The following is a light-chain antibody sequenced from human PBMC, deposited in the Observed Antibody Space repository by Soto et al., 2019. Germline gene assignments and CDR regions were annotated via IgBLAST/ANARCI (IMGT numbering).Light chain of an antibody. CDR1: SSVVGGYNY. CDR2: DVS. J-gene: IGLJ1*01. V-gene: IGLV2-14*01. CDR3: SSYTSSRLYV. Sequence: QSVLTQPASVSGSPGQSITISCTGTSSVVGGYNYVSWYQQHPGKAPKLMIYDVSNRPSGVSNRFSGSKSGNTASLTISGLQAEDEADYYCSSYTSSRLYVFETGTKATVL.